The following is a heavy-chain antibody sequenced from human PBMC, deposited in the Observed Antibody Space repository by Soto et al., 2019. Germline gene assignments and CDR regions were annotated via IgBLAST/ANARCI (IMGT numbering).Heavy chain of an antibody. D-gene: IGHD1-26*01. CDR3: AGPTREIRLNGWEISHYYGMDV. Sequence: QVQLVQSGAEVKQPGSSVKVSCKASGGTFSSYTISWVRQAPGQGLEWMGRIIPILGIANYAKKVQGRVTITAHKTTSTTYMELSSLKSEDTAAYYCAGPTREIRLNGWEISHYYGMDVWGQGTTVTVSS. CDR1: GGTFSSYT. V-gene: IGHV1-69*02. CDR2: IIPILGIA. J-gene: IGHJ6*02.